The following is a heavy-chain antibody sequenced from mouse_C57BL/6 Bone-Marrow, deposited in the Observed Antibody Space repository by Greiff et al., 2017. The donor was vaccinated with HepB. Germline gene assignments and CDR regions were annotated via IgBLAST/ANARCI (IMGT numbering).Heavy chain of an antibody. D-gene: IGHD3-1*01. V-gene: IGHV5-15*01. CDR2: ISNLAYSI. J-gene: IGHJ4*01. Sequence: EVMLVESGGGLVQPGGSLKLSCAASGFTFSDYGMAWVRQAPRKGPEWVAFISNLAYSIYYADTVTGRFTISRENAKNTLYLEMSSLRSEDTAMYYCARRGSPYYYAMDYWGQGTSVTVSS. CDR3: ARRGSPYYYAMDY. CDR1: GFTFSDYG.